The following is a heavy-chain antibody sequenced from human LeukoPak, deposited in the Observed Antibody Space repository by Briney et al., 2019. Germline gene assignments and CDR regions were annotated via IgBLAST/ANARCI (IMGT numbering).Heavy chain of an antibody. CDR1: GFIVSGKY. J-gene: IGHJ3*02. V-gene: IGHV3-53*01. D-gene: IGHD3-22*01. Sequence: GGSLRLSCAASGFIVSGKYMSWVCQAPGKGLEWVSVIRSGGSTSYADSVKGRFTISRDNSKNTLYLQMNSLRAEDTAAYYCAREGSFDSSGYNDALDIWGQGTMVTVSA. CDR2: IRSGGST. CDR3: AREGSFDSSGYNDALDI.